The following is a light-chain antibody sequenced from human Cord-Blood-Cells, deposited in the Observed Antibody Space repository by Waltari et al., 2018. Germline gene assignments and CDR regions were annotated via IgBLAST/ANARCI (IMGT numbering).Light chain of an antibody. Sequence: QSALTQPASVSGSPGQSITLPCTATSSDVGSYNLFSWYQQHPGKAPKLMIYEGSKRPSGVSNRFSGSKSGNTASLTISGLQAEDEADYYCCSYAGSSTWVFGGGTKLTVL. CDR3: CSYAGSSTWV. CDR1: SSDVGSYNL. V-gene: IGLV2-23*01. CDR2: EGS. J-gene: IGLJ3*02.